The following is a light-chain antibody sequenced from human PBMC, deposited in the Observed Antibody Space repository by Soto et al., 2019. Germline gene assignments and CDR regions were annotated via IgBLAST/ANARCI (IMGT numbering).Light chain of an antibody. Sequence: DIQMTQSPSSLSASVGDRVTITCRASESISRHLNWYQQKPGKAPNLLIYAASTLQNGVPSRFSGSGSGTDFTLTTSSLQPEDFGTYYCQQSYSTLSVSFGQGTRLEIK. CDR2: AAS. CDR3: QQSYSTLSVS. CDR1: ESISRH. V-gene: IGKV1-39*01. J-gene: IGKJ5*01.